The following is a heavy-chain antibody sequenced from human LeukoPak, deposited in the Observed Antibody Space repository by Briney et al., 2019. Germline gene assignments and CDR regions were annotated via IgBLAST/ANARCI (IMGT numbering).Heavy chain of an antibody. CDR2: ISGDVGST. V-gene: IGHV3-43*02. D-gene: IGHD3-10*01. J-gene: IGHJ4*02. CDR1: GFTFDDYA. CDR3: AKLLWFGDRGDYFDY. Sequence: GGSLRLSCAASGFTFDDYAMHCVRQAPGKGLEWVSLISGDVGSTYYADSVKGRFTISRDNSKNSLYLQMNSLRTEATALYYCAKLLWFGDRGDYFDYWGQGTLVTVSS.